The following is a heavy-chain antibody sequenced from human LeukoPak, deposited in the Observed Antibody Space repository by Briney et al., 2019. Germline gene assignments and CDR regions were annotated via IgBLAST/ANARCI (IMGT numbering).Heavy chain of an antibody. V-gene: IGHV3-21*01. CDR2: ISSSSSNK. CDR1: GFTFSSYS. CDR3: ARGGAHVVTAAVDFDY. D-gene: IGHD2-2*01. Sequence: GGSLRLSCAASGFTFSSYSMNWVRQAPGKGLEWVSFISSSSSNKYYADSVKGRFTISRDNAKNSLYMQMNSLRAEDTAVYYCARGGAHVVTAAVDFDYWGQGTLVTVSS. J-gene: IGHJ4*02.